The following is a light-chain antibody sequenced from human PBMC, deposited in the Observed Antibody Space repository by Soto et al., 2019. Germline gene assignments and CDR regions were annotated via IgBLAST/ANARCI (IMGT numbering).Light chain of an antibody. CDR3: QQSYSTPMYT. J-gene: IGKJ2*01. Sequence: DIQMTQSPSSLSASVGDRVTITCRASQSISRYLNWYQQKPGKAPKLLIYDESSLQSGVPSRFSGSGSGTDFPLTISSLQPEDFATYYCQQSYSTPMYTLGQGTKLEIK. CDR2: DES. V-gene: IGKV1-39*01. CDR1: QSISRY.